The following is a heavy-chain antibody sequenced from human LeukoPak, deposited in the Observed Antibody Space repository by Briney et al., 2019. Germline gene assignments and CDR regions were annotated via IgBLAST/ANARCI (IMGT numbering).Heavy chain of an antibody. V-gene: IGHV1-2*02. CDR1: GYTFTGYY. D-gene: IGHD3-3*01. J-gene: IGHJ5*02. CDR3: ARHSNFGVVIMDNWFDP. Sequence: GASVKVSCKASGYTFTGYYMHWVRQAPGQGLEWMGWINPNSGGTNYAQKFQGRVTMTRDTSISTAYMELSRLRSDDTAVYYCARHSNFGVVIMDNWFDPWGQGTLVTVSS. CDR2: INPNSGGT.